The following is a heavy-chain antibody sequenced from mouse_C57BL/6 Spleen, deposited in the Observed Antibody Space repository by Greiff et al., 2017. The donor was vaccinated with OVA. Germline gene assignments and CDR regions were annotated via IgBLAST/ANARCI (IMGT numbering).Heavy chain of an antibody. J-gene: IGHJ3*01. CDR3: ARLGDRGFAY. D-gene: IGHD3-3*01. V-gene: IGHV1-82*01. CDR2: IYPGDGDT. CDR1: GYAFSSSW. Sequence: QVQLKESGPELVKPGASVKISCKASGYAFSSSWMNWVKQRPGKGLEWIGRIYPGDGDTNYNGKFKGKATLTADKSSSTAYMQRSSLTSEDSAVYFCARLGDRGFAYWGQGTLVTVSA.